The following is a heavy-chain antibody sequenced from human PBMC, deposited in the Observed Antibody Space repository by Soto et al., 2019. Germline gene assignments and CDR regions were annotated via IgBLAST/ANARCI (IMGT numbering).Heavy chain of an antibody. J-gene: IGHJ4*02. V-gene: IGHV1-46*01. CDR2: INPSGGST. CDR1: GYTFTSYY. CDR3: AREVGEDGYNSHFDY. D-gene: IGHD1-1*01. Sequence: QVQLVQSGAEVKKPGASVKVSCKASGYTFTSYYMHWVRQAPGQGLEWMGIINPSGGSTSYAQKFPGRVTMTRDTSTSTVYMELSSLRSEDTAVYYCAREVGEDGYNSHFDYWGQGTLVTVSS.